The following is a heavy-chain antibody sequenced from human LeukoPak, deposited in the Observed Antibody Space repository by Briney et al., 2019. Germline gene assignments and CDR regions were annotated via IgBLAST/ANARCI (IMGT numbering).Heavy chain of an antibody. D-gene: IGHD4-11*01. CDR1: GFTFSDYY. V-gene: IGHV3-11*04. CDR3: SSRLPADY. J-gene: IGHJ4*02. CDR2: ISSSGSNI. Sequence: GGSLRLSCAASGFTFSDYYMNWIRQAPGKGLEWVSYISSSGSNIYYADSVKGRFSISRDDAKNSLYLQMNSLRAEDTAVYYCSSRLPADYWGQGTLVTVSS.